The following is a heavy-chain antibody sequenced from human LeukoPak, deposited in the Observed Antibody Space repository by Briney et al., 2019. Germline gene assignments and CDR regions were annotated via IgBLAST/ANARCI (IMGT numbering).Heavy chain of an antibody. J-gene: IGHJ4*02. Sequence: SETLSLTCTVSGGSISSGGYYWSWIRQHPGKGLEWIGHIYYSGTSFYNPSLTSRVTISVDTSKNQFSLKLTSVNDADTAVYYCARIERSSYSLRFDYWGQGTLVTVSS. CDR3: ARIERSSYSLRFDY. D-gene: IGHD6-6*01. CDR2: IYYSGTS. CDR1: GGSISSGGYY. V-gene: IGHV4-31*03.